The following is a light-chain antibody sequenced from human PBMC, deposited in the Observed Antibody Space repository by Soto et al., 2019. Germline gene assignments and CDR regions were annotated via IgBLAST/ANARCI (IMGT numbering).Light chain of an antibody. J-gene: IGKJ1*01. CDR3: QQYHNLWT. Sequence: EIVMTQSPATLSVSPVERATLSCRASQSVSSNLAWFQQRPGHAPRLLIYRASTRATNIPARFSGSGSGTEFTLTISSLQSEDFALYYCQQYHNLWTFGQGTKVDIK. V-gene: IGKV3-15*01. CDR2: RAS. CDR1: QSVSSN.